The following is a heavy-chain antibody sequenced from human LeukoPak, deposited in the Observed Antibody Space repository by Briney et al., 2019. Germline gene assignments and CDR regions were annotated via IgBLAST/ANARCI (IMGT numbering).Heavy chain of an antibody. CDR3: ARGPTLITGTVGWFDP. CDR2: MNPNSGNT. Sequence: ASVKVSCMASGYTFTSYDIKWVRQATGQGLEWMGWMNPNSGNTGYAQKFQGRVTITRNTSISTAYMELSSLRSEDTAVYYCARGPTLITGTVGWFDPWGQGTLVTVSS. V-gene: IGHV1-8*03. D-gene: IGHD1/OR15-1a*01. CDR1: GYTFTSYD. J-gene: IGHJ5*02.